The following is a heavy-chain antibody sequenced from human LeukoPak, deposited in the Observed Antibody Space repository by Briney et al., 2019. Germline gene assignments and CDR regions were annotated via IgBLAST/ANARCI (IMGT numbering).Heavy chain of an antibody. CDR3: ARHLSKDKDY. CDR1: GASIDTNNYY. CDR2: IYYTGVT. Sequence: SETLSLTCSVSGASIDTNNYYWGWIRQTPGKGLEWIGSIYYTGVTYYKPSLKSRVTISVHASKTQYSLRLNSVTAADTCVYNCARHLSKDKDYWGQGTLVTVSS. V-gene: IGHV4-39*01. J-gene: IGHJ4*02.